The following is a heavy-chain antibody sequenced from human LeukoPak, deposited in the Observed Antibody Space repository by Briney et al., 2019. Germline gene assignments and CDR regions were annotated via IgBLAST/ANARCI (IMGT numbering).Heavy chain of an antibody. Sequence: SETLSLTCAVYGGSFSGYYWSWIRQPPEKGLEWIGEINHSGSTNYNPSLKSRVTISVDTSKNQFSLKLSSVTAADTAVYYCARGFKGYERRLGGVFDYWGQGTLVTVSS. D-gene: IGHD5-12*01. J-gene: IGHJ4*02. CDR1: GGSFSGYY. CDR2: INHSGST. V-gene: IGHV4-34*01. CDR3: ARGFKGYERRLGGVFDY.